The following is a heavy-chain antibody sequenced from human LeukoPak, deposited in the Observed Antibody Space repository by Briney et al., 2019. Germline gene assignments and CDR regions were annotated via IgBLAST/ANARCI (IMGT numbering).Heavy chain of an antibody. V-gene: IGHV1-2*04. CDR3: ARALSPFDYYYGMDV. CDR1: GYTFTGYY. D-gene: IGHD3-16*01. Sequence: ASVKVSCKAFGYTFTGYYMHWVRQAPGQGLEWMGWINPNSGGTNYAQKFQGWVTMTRDTSISTAYMELSRLRSDDTAVYYCARALSPFDYYYGMDVWGKGTTVTVSS. CDR2: INPNSGGT. J-gene: IGHJ6*04.